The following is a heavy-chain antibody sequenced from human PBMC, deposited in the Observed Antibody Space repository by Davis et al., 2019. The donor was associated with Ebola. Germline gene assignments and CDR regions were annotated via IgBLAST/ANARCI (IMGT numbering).Heavy chain of an antibody. D-gene: IGHD3-22*01. J-gene: IGHJ4*02. CDR2: IKSKTDGGTT. CDR3: TTGVVVVIIY. CDR1: GFTFSNAW. V-gene: IGHV3-15*01. Sequence: GESLKISCSASGFTFSNAWMSWVRQAPGKGLEWVGRIKSKTDGGTTDYAAPVKGRFTISRDDSKNTLYLQMNSLKTEDTAVYYCTTGVVVVIIYWGQGTLVTVSS.